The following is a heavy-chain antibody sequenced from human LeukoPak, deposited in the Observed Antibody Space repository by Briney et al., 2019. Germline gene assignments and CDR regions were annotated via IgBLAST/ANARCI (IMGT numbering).Heavy chain of an antibody. CDR1: GFTFSSYS. Sequence: GGSLRLSCAAYGFTFSSYSMNWVRQAPGKGLEWVANMKQDGREKYYVDSVKGRFTVSRDNAKNSLYLEMNSLRAEDTAVYYCATGGGSGRYGFPFDCWGQGTLVTVSS. V-gene: IGHV3-7*01. J-gene: IGHJ4*02. D-gene: IGHD6-19*01. CDR2: MKQDGREK. CDR3: ATGGGSGRYGFPFDC.